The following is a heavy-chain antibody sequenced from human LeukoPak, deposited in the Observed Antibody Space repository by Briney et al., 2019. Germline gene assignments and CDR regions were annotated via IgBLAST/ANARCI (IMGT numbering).Heavy chain of an antibody. Sequence: GESLKISCKGSGYSFTSYWIGWVRQMPGKGLEWMGIIYPGDSDTRYSPSFQGQVTISADKSINTAYLQWSSLKASDTAMYYCARRGYCSGGSCHNHAFDIWGQGTMVTVSS. CDR3: ARRGYCSGGSCHNHAFDI. V-gene: IGHV5-51*01. D-gene: IGHD2-15*01. J-gene: IGHJ3*02. CDR1: GYSFTSYW. CDR2: IYPGDSDT.